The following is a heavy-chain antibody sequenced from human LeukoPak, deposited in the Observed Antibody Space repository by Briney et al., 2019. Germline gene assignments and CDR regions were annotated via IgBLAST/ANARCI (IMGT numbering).Heavy chain of an antibody. CDR1: GGSFSGYY. V-gene: IGHV4-34*01. CDR3: AREMATKMYNSFDP. CDR2: INHSGAT. J-gene: IGHJ5*02. D-gene: IGHD5-24*01. Sequence: SETLSLTCVVYGGSFSGYYWSWIRQPPGNGLEWIGEINHSGATNYNPSLKSRVTISVDTSKNQFSLKLSSVTAADTAVYYCAREMATKMYNSFDPWGQGTLVTVSS.